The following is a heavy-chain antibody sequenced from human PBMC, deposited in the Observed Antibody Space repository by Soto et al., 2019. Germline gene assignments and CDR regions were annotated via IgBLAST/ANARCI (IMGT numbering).Heavy chain of an antibody. D-gene: IGHD2-2*01. CDR3: ARDPYCSSTSCYDWFDP. V-gene: IGHV3-21*01. CDR2: ISSSSYI. Sequence: VGSLRLSCAASGFTFSSYSMNWVRQAPGKGLEWVSSISSSSYIYYADSVKGRFTISRDNAKNSLYLQMNSLRAEDTAVYYCARDPYCSSTSCYDWFDPWGQGTLVTVSS. J-gene: IGHJ5*02. CDR1: GFTFSSYS.